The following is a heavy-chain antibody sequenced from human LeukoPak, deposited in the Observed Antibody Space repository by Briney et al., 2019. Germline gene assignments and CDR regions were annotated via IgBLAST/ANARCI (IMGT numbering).Heavy chain of an antibody. V-gene: IGHV1-69*13. D-gene: IGHD2-2*01. J-gene: IGHJ6*03. CDR2: IIPIFGTA. Sequence: GASVKVSCKASGGTFSSYAISWVRQAPGQGLEWMGGIIPIFGTANYAQKFQGRVTITADESTSTAYMELSSLRSEDTAVYYCARESVSCSSTSCPYYYYYMDVWGKGTTVTVSS. CDR1: GGTFSSYA. CDR3: ARESVSCSSTSCPYYYYYMDV.